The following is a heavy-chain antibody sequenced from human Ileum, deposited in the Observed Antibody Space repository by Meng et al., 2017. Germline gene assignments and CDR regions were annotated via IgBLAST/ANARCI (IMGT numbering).Heavy chain of an antibody. CDR1: GGSGSSASYY. Sequence: EAGPGLDRPSETLSHTCNVSGGSGSSASYYWSRIRRPPGKGLEWIGLIHYSGSRNYNPSLKSRVTMSVDTSKNQVSLRLTSVTAADTAVYYCARFYGSGTFEVHDYWGQGTLVTVSS. CDR2: IHYSGSR. J-gene: IGHJ4*02. V-gene: IGHV4-61*01. CDR3: ARFYGSGTFEVHDY. D-gene: IGHD3-10*01.